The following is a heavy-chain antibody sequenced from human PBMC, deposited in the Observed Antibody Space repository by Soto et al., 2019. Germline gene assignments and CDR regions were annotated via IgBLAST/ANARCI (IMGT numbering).Heavy chain of an antibody. CDR1: GGSFSGYY. CDR3: ARGLGILTGYFPRGNWFDP. J-gene: IGHJ5*02. V-gene: IGHV4-34*01. D-gene: IGHD3-9*01. CDR2: INHSGST. Sequence: QVQLQQWGAGLLKPSETLSLTCAVYGGSFSGYYWSWIRQPPGKGLEWIGEINHSGSTNYNPSLKSRVTRSVDTSKNQFSLKLSSVTAADTAVYYCARGLGILTGYFPRGNWFDPWGQGTLVTVSS.